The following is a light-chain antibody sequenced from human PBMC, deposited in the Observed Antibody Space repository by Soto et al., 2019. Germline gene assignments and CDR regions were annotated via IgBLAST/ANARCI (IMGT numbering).Light chain of an antibody. Sequence: QSVLTQPASVSGSPGQSITISCTGTSSDVGAYNYVSWYQQHPVKAPKLMIYDVSSRPSGISNRFSGSKSGNTASLTISGVQAEDEADYYCSSYASSSTGIFGGGTKLTV. V-gene: IGLV2-14*01. CDR3: SSYASSSTGI. CDR1: SSDVGAYNY. CDR2: DVS. J-gene: IGLJ2*01.